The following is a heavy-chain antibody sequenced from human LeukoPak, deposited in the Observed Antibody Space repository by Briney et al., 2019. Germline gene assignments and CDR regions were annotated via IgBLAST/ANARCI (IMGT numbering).Heavy chain of an antibody. Sequence: PSETLSLTCTVSGGSISRYYWSWIRQPPGKGLEWIGYIYTSGSTNYNPSLKSRVTISVDTSKNQFSLKLSSVTAADTAVYYCARDLHGMDVWGQGTTVTVSS. J-gene: IGHJ6*02. CDR1: GGSISRYY. CDR3: ARDLHGMDV. V-gene: IGHV4-59*01. CDR2: IYTSGST.